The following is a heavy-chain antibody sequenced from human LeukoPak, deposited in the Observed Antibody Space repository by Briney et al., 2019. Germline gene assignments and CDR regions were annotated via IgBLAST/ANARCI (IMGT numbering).Heavy chain of an antibody. J-gene: IGHJ6*02. Sequence: GASVKVSCKASGGTFSSYAISWVGQAPGQGLEWMGGIIPIFGTANYAQKFQGRVTITADESTSTAYMELSSLRSEDTAVYYCARDLGVGALYYYYGMDVWGQGTTVTVSS. CDR1: GGTFSSYA. D-gene: IGHD1-26*01. V-gene: IGHV1-69*01. CDR3: ARDLGVGALYYYYGMDV. CDR2: IIPIFGTA.